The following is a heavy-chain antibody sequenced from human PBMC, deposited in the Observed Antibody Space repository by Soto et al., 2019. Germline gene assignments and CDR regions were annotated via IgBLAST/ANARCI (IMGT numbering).Heavy chain of an antibody. V-gene: IGHV1-58*01. CDR2: IVVGSGNT. CDR1: GFTFTSSA. Sequence: SVKVSCKDSGFTFTSSAVQWVRQARGQRLEWIGWIVVGSGNTNYAQKFQERVTITRDMSTSTAYMELSSLRSEDTAVYYCAAESMVRGEGYYYGMDVWGQGTTVTVSS. CDR3: AAESMVRGEGYYYGMDV. J-gene: IGHJ6*02. D-gene: IGHD3-10*01.